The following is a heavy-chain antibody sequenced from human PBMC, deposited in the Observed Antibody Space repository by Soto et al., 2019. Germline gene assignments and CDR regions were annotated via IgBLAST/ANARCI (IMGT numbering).Heavy chain of an antibody. Sequence: PSETLSLTCTVSGGSISSGDYYWSWIRQPPGKGLEWIGYIYYSGSTYYNPSLESRVTISVDTSKNQFSLKLSSVTAADTAVYYCASQNWEGYFDLWGRGTLVTVSS. CDR2: IYYSGST. V-gene: IGHV4-30-4*01. D-gene: IGHD7-27*01. J-gene: IGHJ2*01. CDR3: ASQNWEGYFDL. CDR1: GGSISSGDYY.